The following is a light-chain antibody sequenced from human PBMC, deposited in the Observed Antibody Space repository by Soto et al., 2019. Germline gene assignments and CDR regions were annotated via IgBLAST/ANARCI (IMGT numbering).Light chain of an antibody. V-gene: IGLV2-14*03. Sequence: QSVLSQPASVSESPGQSIALSCTGTSSDVGAYNYVSWYQQHPGKAPKLMIYDVTNRPSGVSSRLTGSKSGNTASLNISALHAEDQAESYCSSYATSSTYVFGTGTKVSAL. CDR1: SSDVGAYNY. CDR2: DVT. J-gene: IGLJ1*01. CDR3: SSYATSSTYV.